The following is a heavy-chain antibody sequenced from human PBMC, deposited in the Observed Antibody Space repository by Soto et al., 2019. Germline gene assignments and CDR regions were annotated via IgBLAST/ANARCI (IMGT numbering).Heavy chain of an antibody. CDR2: IFWDDDK. J-gene: IGHJ4*02. V-gene: IGHV2-5*02. CDR3: AHLPWKQLWPRAPVVN. D-gene: IGHD5-18*01. Sequence: PGPTLVNPTQTXTLTCTFSGFSLSPSGVGVGWIRQPPGKALEWLGIIFWDDDKRYRPSLRSRLTITKDTSKNQLVLTMTNMDPLDTATYYCAHLPWKQLWPRAPVVNWGQGTPVTVSS. CDR1: GFSLSPSGVG.